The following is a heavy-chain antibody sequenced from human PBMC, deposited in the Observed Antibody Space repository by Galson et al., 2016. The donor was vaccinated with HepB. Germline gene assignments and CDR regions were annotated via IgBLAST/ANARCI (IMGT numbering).Heavy chain of an antibody. J-gene: IGHJ4*02. CDR2: ISVYNGDT. CDR3: PRASWEFATNFDY. V-gene: IGHV1-18*01. CDR1: GYSFTTYG. D-gene: IGHD1-26*01. Sequence: SVKLSCTASGYSFTTYGITWVRQAPGQGLEWMGWISVYNGDTKYAEKLQGRVTMTTDTSTGTAYMEMKNLTSDETAVYYCPRASWEFATNFDYWGQGTLVTVSS.